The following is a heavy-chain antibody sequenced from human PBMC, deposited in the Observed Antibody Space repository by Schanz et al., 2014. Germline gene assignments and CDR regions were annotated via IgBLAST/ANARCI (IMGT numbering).Heavy chain of an antibody. CDR3: AKDPSHGDYDYYVDY. Sequence: EVQLLDSGGGLVQPGGSLRLSCAASGFTFSTYAMSWVRQAPGKGLEWVSAISGSGGSTYYADSVKGRFTISRDNSKNTLYLQMNSRRAEDTAVYYGAKDPSHGDYDYYVDYCGQGTLVTVSS. J-gene: IGHJ4*02. V-gene: IGHV3-23*01. D-gene: IGHD3-22*01. CDR2: ISGSGGST. CDR1: GFTFSTYA.